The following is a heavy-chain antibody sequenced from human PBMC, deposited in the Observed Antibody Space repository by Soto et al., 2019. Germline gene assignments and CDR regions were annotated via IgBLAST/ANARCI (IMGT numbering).Heavy chain of an antibody. Sequence: ASVKVSCKASGYTFTSYGISWVRQAPGQGLEWMGWIRAYNGNTNYPQKLRGRVTMTTDTSTSTVYLELRSLRSDDTAVYYCARCPIPTGLRLGELSTYYFDYWGQGTLVTVSS. D-gene: IGHD3-16*02. CDR2: IRAYNGNT. CDR3: ARCPIPTGLRLGELSTYYFDY. CDR1: GYTFTSYG. J-gene: IGHJ4*02. V-gene: IGHV1-18*01.